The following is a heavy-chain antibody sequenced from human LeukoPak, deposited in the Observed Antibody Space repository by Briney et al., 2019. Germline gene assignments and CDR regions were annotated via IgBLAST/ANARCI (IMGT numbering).Heavy chain of an antibody. V-gene: IGHV4-59*01. CDR2: IYYSGST. CDR3: ASLYSGSYDTGAFDYFNY. J-gene: IGHJ4*02. D-gene: IGHD1-26*01. CDR1: GGSISSYY. Sequence: PETLSLTCTVSGGSISSYYWSWIRQPPGKGLEWIGYIYYSGSTNYNPSLKSRVTISVDTSKNQFSLKLSSVTAADTAVYYCASLYSGSYDTGAFDYFNYWGQGTLVTVSS.